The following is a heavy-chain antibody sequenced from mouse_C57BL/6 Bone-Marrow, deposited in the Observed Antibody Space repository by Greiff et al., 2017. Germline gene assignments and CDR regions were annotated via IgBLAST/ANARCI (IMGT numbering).Heavy chain of an antibody. CDR1: GFTFSDYG. D-gene: IGHD2-2*01. CDR3: ARHKRNGYDWYFDY. J-gene: IGHJ2*01. Sequence: EVHLVESGGGLVQPGGSLKLSCAASGFTFSDYGMAWVRQAPRKGPEWVAFISDLAYSIYYADTVTGRFTISRENAKNTLYLEMSSLRSEDTAMYYCARHKRNGYDWYFDYWGQGTTLTVSS. CDR2: ISDLAYSI. V-gene: IGHV5-15*01.